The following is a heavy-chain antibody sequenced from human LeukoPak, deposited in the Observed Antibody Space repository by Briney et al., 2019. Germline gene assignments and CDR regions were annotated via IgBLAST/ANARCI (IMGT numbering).Heavy chain of an antibody. CDR1: GGSFSGYY. V-gene: IGHV4-34*01. CDR2: TNHSGST. Sequence: SETLSLTCAVYGGSFSGYYWSWIRQPPGKGLEWIGETNHSGSTNYNPSLKSRVTISVDTSKNQFSLKLSSVTAADTAVYYCARGRSIVVVPAATPAMDVWGKGTTVTVSS. CDR3: ARGRSIVVVPAATPAMDV. J-gene: IGHJ6*03. D-gene: IGHD2-2*01.